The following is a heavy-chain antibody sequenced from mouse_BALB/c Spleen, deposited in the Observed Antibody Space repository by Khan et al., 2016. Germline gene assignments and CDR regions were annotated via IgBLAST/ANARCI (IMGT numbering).Heavy chain of an antibody. J-gene: IGHJ3*01. D-gene: IGHD1-2*01. CDR3: VRLQYYGQFAY. CDR1: GFDFSRYW. Sequence: EVQLQESGGGLVQPGGFLKLSCAASGFDFSRYWMSWVREAPGKGLEWIGEINPDSSTINYTPSLKDKFIISRDNAKNTLYLQMSKVRSEDTALFYFVRLQYYGQFAYWGQGTLVTVSA. CDR2: INPDSSTI. V-gene: IGHV4-1*02.